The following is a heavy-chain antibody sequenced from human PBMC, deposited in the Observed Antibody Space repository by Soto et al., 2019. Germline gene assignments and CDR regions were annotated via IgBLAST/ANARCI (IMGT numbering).Heavy chain of an antibody. CDR2: IYYSGST. CDR1: GGSISSYY. Sequence: SETLSLTCTVSGGSISSYYWSWIRQPPGKGLEWIGYIYYSGSTNYNPSPKSRVTISVDTSKNQFSLKLSSVTAADTAVYYCARDHSSSLWGYYGMDVWGQGTTVTVSS. D-gene: IGHD6-13*01. CDR3: ARDHSSSLWGYYGMDV. V-gene: IGHV4-59*01. J-gene: IGHJ6*02.